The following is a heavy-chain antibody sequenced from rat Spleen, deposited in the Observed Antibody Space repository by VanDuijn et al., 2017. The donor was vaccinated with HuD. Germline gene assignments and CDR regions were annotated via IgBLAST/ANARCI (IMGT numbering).Heavy chain of an antibody. D-gene: IGHD1-2*01. CDR1: GFTFSDNY. V-gene: IGHV5-7*01. Sequence: EVQLVESGGGLVQPGRSLKLSCAASGFTFSDNYMAWVRQAPTKGLEWVATINYDGSSTYYRDSVKGRFTISRDNAKSTLYLQMDSLRSEDTATYYCTRPHSSLYVMDAWGQGASVTVSS. CDR2: INYDGSST. J-gene: IGHJ4*01. CDR3: TRPHSSLYVMDA.